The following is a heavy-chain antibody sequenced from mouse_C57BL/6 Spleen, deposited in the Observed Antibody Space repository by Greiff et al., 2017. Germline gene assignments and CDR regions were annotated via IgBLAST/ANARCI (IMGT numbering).Heavy chain of an antibody. J-gene: IGHJ1*03. CDR2: IYPGDGDT. D-gene: IGHD1-1*01. CDR3: ARTTTVDWYFDG. V-gene: IGHV1-82*01. CDR1: GYAFSSSW. Sequence: LQESGPELVKPGASVTISCKASGYAFSSSWMNWVKQRPGKGLEWIGRIYPGDGDTNYNGKFKGKATLTADKSSSTAYMQLSSLPSEDSAVXFCARTTTVDWYFDGWGTGTTVTVSS.